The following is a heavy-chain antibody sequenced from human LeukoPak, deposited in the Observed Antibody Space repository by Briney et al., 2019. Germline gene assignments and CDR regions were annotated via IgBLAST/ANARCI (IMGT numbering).Heavy chain of an antibody. CDR2: ISTYNGNA. J-gene: IGHJ6*03. D-gene: IGHD3/OR15-3a*01. CDR3: ARRTGYNFYYLDV. CDR1: GYIFTQYG. V-gene: IGHV1-18*01. Sequence: ASVKVSFKTSGYIFTQYGISWVRQAPGQGLEWMAWISTYNGNADYAQKFQDRASMTTDTSTSTAYMELRSLRSDDAAVYYCARRTGYNFYYLDVWGQGTTVIVSS.